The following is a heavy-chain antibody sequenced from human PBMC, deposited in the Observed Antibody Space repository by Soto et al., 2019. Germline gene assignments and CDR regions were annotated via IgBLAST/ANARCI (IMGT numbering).Heavy chain of an antibody. V-gene: IGHV4-4*07. Sequence: SETLSLTCTVSGGSIRSYYWNWIRQPAGKGLEWLGRIFTTGTTNYSPSLKSRVSMSVDTSRNQFSLELRSVTAADTAVCYCARAGCSGSSCFECFFDHWGQGILVTVSS. CDR3: ARAGCSGSSCFECFFDH. CDR1: GGSIRSYY. CDR2: IFTTGTT. J-gene: IGHJ4*02. D-gene: IGHD2-2*01.